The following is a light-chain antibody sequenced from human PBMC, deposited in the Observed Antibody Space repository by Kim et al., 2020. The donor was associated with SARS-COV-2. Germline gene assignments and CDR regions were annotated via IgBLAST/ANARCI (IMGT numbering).Light chain of an antibody. V-gene: IGKV3-15*01. CDR3: QQYNNWPLT. CDR1: QSVIMN. CDR2: GAF. Sequence: EVVMTQSPGNLSVSPGEGVTLSCRASQSVIMNLAWYQHKPGQAPRLLLYGAFTRATGIPVRFSGSGSGTEFTLTISNLQSEDCAVYYCQQYNNWPLTFGGGTKVDIK. J-gene: IGKJ4*01.